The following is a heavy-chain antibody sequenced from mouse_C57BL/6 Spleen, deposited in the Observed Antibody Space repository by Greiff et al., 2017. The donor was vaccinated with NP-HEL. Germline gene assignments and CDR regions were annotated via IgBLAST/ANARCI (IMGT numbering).Heavy chain of an antibody. CDR2: IYPGSGNT. CDR1: GYTFTDYY. V-gene: IGHV1-76*01. D-gene: IGHD2-3*01. Sequence: QVQLKQSGAELVRPGASVKLSCKASGYTFTDYYINWVKQRPGQGLEWIARIYPGSGNTYYNEKFKGKATLTAEKSSSTAYMQLSSLTSEDSAVYFCARRVDGQIAMDYWGQGTSVTVSS. J-gene: IGHJ4*01. CDR3: ARRVDGQIAMDY.